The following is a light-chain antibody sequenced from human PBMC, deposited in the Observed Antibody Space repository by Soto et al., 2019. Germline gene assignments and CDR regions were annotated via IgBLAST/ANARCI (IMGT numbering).Light chain of an antibody. CDR2: GNS. V-gene: IGLV1-40*01. CDR3: QSYASSPSGYWV. CDR1: SSNSGAGYD. J-gene: IGLJ3*02. Sequence: QSVLTQAPSVSGAPGQRVSISCTGSSSNSGAGYDVHWYQQLPGTAPKLLIYGNSNRPSGVPDRFSGSKSGTSASLAITGLQAEDEADYYCQSYASSPSGYWVFGGGTKVTVL.